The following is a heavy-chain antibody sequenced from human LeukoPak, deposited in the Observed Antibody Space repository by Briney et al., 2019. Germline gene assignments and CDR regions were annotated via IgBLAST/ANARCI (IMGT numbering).Heavy chain of an antibody. CDR2: ISSSGSTI. CDR3: ASNGSASL. CDR1: GFTFSSFE. V-gene: IGHV3-48*03. Sequence: GGSLRLSCVGSGFTFSSFEMNWVRQAPGKGLEWVSYISSSGSTISYADSVQGRFTISRDNSNNSLYLQMTNLRVEDTAFYHCASNGSASLWGQGTLVTVSS. D-gene: IGHD3-10*01. J-gene: IGHJ4*02.